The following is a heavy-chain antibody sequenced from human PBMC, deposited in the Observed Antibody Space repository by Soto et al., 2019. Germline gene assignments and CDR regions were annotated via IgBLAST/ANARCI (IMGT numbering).Heavy chain of an antibody. J-gene: IGHJ3*02. CDR3: ARRSYCSSTSCYAPGAFDI. V-gene: IGHV4-59*08. Sequence: SETLSLTCTVSGGSISSYYWSWIRQPPGKGLEWIGYIYYSGSTNYNPSLKSRVTISVDTSKNQFSLKPSSVTAADTAVYYCARRSYCSSTSCYAPGAFDIWGQGTMVTVSS. D-gene: IGHD2-2*01. CDR1: GGSISSYY. CDR2: IYYSGST.